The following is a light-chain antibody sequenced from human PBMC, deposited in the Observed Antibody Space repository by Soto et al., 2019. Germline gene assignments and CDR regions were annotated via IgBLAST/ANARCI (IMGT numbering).Light chain of an antibody. Sequence: EIVLTQSPGTLSLSPGERATLSCRASQSVSSSYLAWYQQKPGQAPRLLIYGASSRATGIPDRFSGSGSGTDFTLTISRLEPEDFAVYYCQQYGSSPPNTFGGETKVDIK. CDR3: QQYGSSPPNT. CDR1: QSVSSSY. J-gene: IGKJ4*01. CDR2: GAS. V-gene: IGKV3-20*01.